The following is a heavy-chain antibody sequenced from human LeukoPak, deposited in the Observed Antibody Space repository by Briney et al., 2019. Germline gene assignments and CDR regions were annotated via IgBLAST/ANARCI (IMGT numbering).Heavy chain of an antibody. J-gene: IGHJ4*02. Sequence: PGGSLRLSCVASGFTFSSHWMHWVRQAPGKGLVWVSRIKNDGSSTRYADSVKGRFTISRDNAKNTLYLQMNSLRAEDTAVYYCAREGSDYGDSYDYWGQGTLVTVSS. D-gene: IGHD4-17*01. CDR1: GFTFSSHW. V-gene: IGHV3-74*01. CDR2: IKNDGSST. CDR3: AREGSDYGDSYDY.